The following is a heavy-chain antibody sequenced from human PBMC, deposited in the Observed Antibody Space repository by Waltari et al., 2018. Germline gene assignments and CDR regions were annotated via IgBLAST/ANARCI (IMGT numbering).Heavy chain of an antibody. Sequence: QVQLVESGGDVVQPGRSLRLSCAASGFSFSPYGMHWVRQAPGKGLEWVALIWFDGSKKYYADSVKGRFTISRDNSKNTLYLQMSSLRVEDTALYYCARVIRGSSDAFDIWGQGTVVTVSS. V-gene: IGHV3-33*01. CDR1: GFSFSPYG. J-gene: IGHJ3*02. CDR3: ARVIRGSSDAFDI. D-gene: IGHD6-6*01. CDR2: IWFDGSKK.